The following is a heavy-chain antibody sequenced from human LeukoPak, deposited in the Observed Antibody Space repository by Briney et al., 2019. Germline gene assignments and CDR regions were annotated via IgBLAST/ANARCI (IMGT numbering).Heavy chain of an antibody. J-gene: IGHJ4*02. Sequence: TASETLSLTCTVSGSSISSGVDYRGWIRQPPGNCLEWIGYIYYSGSTYYNPSLKSRVTISVDTSKNQFSLKLSSVTAADTAVYYCARALATPYYFDYWGQGTLVTVSS. V-gene: IGHV4-30-4*01. CDR1: GSSISSGVDY. CDR2: IYYSGST. CDR3: ARALATPYYFDY. D-gene: IGHD5-12*01.